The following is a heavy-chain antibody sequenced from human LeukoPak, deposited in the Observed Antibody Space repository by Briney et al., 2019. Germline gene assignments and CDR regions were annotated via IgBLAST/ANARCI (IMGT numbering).Heavy chain of an antibody. CDR1: GGSISSYY. V-gene: IGHV4-59*01. Sequence: SETLSLTCTVSGGSISSYYWSWIRQPPGKGLEWIGYIYYSGSTNYNPSLKSRVTISVDTSKNQFSLKLSSVTAADTAVYYCARKGGKYGSGSYYNYWGQGTLVTVSS. D-gene: IGHD3-10*01. CDR2: IYYSGST. CDR3: ARKGGKYGSGSYYNY. J-gene: IGHJ4*02.